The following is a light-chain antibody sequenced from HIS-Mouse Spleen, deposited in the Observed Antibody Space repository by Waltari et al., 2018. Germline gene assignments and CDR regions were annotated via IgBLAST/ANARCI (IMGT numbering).Light chain of an antibody. J-gene: IGLJ2*01. CDR3: YSTDSSGNHRV. V-gene: IGLV3-10*01. CDR2: EDS. Sequence: SYELTQPPSVSVSPGQTARITCSGDAFPKKYAYWYQQKSGQAPVLVIYEDSKPPSGIPERFSGSSSGTMATLTISGAQVEDEADYYCYSTDSSGNHRVFGGGTKLTVL. CDR1: AFPKKY.